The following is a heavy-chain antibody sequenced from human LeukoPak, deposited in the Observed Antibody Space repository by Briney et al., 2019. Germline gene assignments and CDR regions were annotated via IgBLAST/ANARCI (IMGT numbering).Heavy chain of an antibody. D-gene: IGHD3/OR15-3a*01. Sequence: SETLSLTCTVSGGSISSSSYYWGWLRQPPGKGLEWIGTIYYSGSTYYSPSLKSRVTISLDTSKNQFSLKLSSVTAADTAVYYCARWTDYYFDYWGQGTLVTVSS. CDR1: GGSISSSSYY. CDR2: IYYSGST. J-gene: IGHJ4*02. CDR3: ARWTDYYFDY. V-gene: IGHV4-39*07.